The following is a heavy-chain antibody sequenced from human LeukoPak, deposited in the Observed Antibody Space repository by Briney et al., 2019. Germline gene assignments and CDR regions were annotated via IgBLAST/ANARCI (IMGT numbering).Heavy chain of an antibody. D-gene: IGHD2-2*01. CDR1: GGTFSSYA. J-gene: IGHJ5*02. CDR2: IIPIFGTA. V-gene: IGHV1-69*13. Sequence: SVKVSCKASGGTFSSYAISWVRQAPGQGLEWMGGIIPIFGTANYAQKFQGRVTITADESTSTAYMELSSLRSEDTAVYYCARGGVPAALTGNWFGPWGQGTLVTVSS. CDR3: ARGGVPAALTGNWFGP.